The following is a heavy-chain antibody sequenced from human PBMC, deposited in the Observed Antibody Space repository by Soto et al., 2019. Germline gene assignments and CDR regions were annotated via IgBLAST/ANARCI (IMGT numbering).Heavy chain of an antibody. CDR3: AKGGIGSSRWNMDV. V-gene: IGHV3-23*01. CDR2: ISGSGGST. J-gene: IGHJ6*02. CDR1: GFTFSSYA. Sequence: EVQLLESGGGLVQPGGSLRLSCAASGFTFSSYAMSWVRQAPGKGMEWVSAISGSGGSTYYADSVKGRFTISRDNSKNTLYLQMNSLRAEDTAVYYCAKGGIGSSRWNMDVWGQGTTVTVSS. D-gene: IGHD6-6*01.